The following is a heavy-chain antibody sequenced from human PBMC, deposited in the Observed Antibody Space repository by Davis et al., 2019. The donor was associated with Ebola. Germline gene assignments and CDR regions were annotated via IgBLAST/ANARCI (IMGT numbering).Heavy chain of an antibody. J-gene: IGHJ4*02. CDR1: GFTFGSYW. CDR3: TTDCCGEAFDS. V-gene: IGHV3-74*01. D-gene: IGHD2-21*01. Sequence: GESLKISCAASGFTFGSYWMHWVRQAPGKGLVWVSRTNNDGGHTSYAESVKGRFTMFRDNAKNTLYLQMDSLTVDDTAVYYCTTDCCGEAFDSWGLGTLVIVSS. CDR2: TNNDGGHT.